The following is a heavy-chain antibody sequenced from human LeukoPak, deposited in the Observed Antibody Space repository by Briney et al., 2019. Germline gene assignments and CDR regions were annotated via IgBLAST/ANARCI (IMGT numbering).Heavy chain of an antibody. CDR3: AKVVYYYDSSGYLGY. D-gene: IGHD3-22*01. J-gene: IGHJ4*02. CDR1: GFTFDDYA. V-gene: IGHV3-9*01. CDR2: ISWNSGSI. Sequence: GGSLRLSRAASGFTFDDYAMHWVRQAPGKGLEWVSGISWNSGSIGYADSVKGRFTISRDNAKNSLYLQMNSLRAEDTALYYCAKVVYYYDSSGYLGYWGQGTLVTVSS.